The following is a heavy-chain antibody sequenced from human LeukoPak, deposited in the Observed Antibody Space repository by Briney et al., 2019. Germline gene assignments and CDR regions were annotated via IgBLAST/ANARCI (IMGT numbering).Heavy chain of an antibody. CDR2: INPNSGGT. J-gene: IGHJ4*02. V-gene: IGHV1-2*02. D-gene: IGHD2-8*01. Sequence: SLHVSCKASGYTFTGPYILWMRQAPGQGLEWMGWINPNSGGTKYAQKFQGRVTVTRDTSTSTVYMELSGLRADDTAAYYFARVEYCTKGVCINFDLWGQGTLVTVSS. CDR1: GYTFTGPY. CDR3: ARVEYCTKGVCINFDL.